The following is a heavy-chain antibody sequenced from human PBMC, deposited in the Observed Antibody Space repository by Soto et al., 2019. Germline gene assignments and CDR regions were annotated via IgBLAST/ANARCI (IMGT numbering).Heavy chain of an antibody. Sequence: SETLSLTCAVSGGSISSGGYSWSWIRQPPGKGLEWIGYIYHSGSTYYNPSLKSRVTISVDRSKNQFSLKLSSVTAADTAVHYCARVGSGYDSYYFDYWGQGTLVTVSS. V-gene: IGHV4-30-2*01. D-gene: IGHD5-12*01. CDR3: ARVGSGYDSYYFDY. J-gene: IGHJ4*02. CDR2: IYHSGST. CDR1: GGSISSGGYS.